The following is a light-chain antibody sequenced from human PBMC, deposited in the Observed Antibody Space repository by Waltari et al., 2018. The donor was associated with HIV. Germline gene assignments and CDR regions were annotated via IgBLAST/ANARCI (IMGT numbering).Light chain of an antibody. J-gene: IGLJ2*01. Sequence: QSVLTQPPSVSGAPGQRVTISCTGTTSNIGAVYDVHWYQQLPGTAPQLLVFGNTNRPSGVPDRFSGSKSGTSASLAITGLQAGDEGDYYCQSYDNALSGSLFGGGTKVTVL. V-gene: IGLV1-40*01. CDR3: QSYDNALSGSL. CDR1: TSNIGAVYD. CDR2: GNT.